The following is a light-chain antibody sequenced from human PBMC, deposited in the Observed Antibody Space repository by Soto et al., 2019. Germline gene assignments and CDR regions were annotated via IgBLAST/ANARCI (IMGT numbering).Light chain of an antibody. Sequence: ALTQPASVSGSPGQSITISCTGTSSDVGGYNYVSWYQQHPGKAPKLMIYEVSNRPSGVSNRFSGSKSGNTASLTISGLQAEDEADYYCSSYTSSSTRVFGGGPKLTVL. CDR3: SSYTSSSTRV. CDR1: SSDVGGYNY. J-gene: IGLJ2*01. V-gene: IGLV2-14*01. CDR2: EVS.